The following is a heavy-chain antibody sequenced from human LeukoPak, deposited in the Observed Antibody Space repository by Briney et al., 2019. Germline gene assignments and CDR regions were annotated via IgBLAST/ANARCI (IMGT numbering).Heavy chain of an antibody. Sequence: GGSLRLSCAASGFTFSSHAMSWVRQAPGKGLEWVSIIYSDGSTYYADSVKGRFTISRDTSKNTLYLQMNSLRAEDTAVYYCARIYSGSHYSWGQGTLVTISS. CDR2: IYSDGST. CDR1: GFTFSSHA. CDR3: ARIYSGSHYS. J-gene: IGHJ4*02. V-gene: IGHV3-53*01. D-gene: IGHD1-26*01.